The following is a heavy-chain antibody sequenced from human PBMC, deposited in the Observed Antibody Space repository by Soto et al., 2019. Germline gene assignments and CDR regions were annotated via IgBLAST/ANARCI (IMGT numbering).Heavy chain of an antibody. Sequence: QVQLQESGPGLVKPSGTLSLTCAVSGGSISSTNWWTWVRQPPGKGLEWIAEIHHSGSTNYNPSLESRVTISIDKSNNQFSLKLKSVPAADTAVYYCARYDYGSGDDYDIDYWGQGTLVTVSS. D-gene: IGHD3-10*01. J-gene: IGHJ4*02. V-gene: IGHV4-4*02. CDR3: ARYDYGSGDDYDIDY. CDR1: GGSISSTNW. CDR2: IHHSGST.